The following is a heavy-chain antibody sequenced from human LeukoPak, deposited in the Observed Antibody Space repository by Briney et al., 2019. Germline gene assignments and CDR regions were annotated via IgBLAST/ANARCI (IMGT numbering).Heavy chain of an antibody. V-gene: IGHV3-23*01. CDR1: GFTFSSYA. CDR3: TKSSGYYSFYFDY. CDR2: ISGSGDGT. J-gene: IGHJ4*02. D-gene: IGHD3-22*01. Sequence: GGSLRLSCAASGFTFSSYAMSWVRQAPGKGLEWVSVISGSGDGTYYADSVKGRFTISRDNSKNTLYLQMNSLRAEDTAVYYCTKSSGYYSFYFDYWGQGTLVTVSS.